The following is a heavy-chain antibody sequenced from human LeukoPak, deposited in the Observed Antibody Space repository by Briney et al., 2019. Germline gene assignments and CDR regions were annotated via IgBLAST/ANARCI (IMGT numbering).Heavy chain of an antibody. CDR3: ARDRSSSWYVGAG. Sequence: GGSLRLSCAASGFTFRSYWMHWVRQAPGKGLVWVSRINSDGSSTTYADPVRGRFTISRDNAKNTLYLQMNSLRAEDTAVYYCARDRSSSWYVGAGWGQGTLVTVSS. J-gene: IGHJ4*02. CDR1: GFTFRSYW. CDR2: INSDGSST. V-gene: IGHV3-74*01. D-gene: IGHD6-13*01.